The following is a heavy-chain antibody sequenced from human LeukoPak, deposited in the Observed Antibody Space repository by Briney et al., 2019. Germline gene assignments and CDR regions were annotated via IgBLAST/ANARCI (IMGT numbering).Heavy chain of an antibody. CDR2: IIPIFGTA. D-gene: IGHD2-2*01. V-gene: IGHV1-69*13. Sequence: EASVKVSCKASGGTFSSYAISWVRQAPGQGLEWMGGIIPIFGTANYAQKFQGRVTITADESTSTAYMELSSLRSEDTAVYYCARAGDIVVVPISWGQGTLVTVSS. CDR1: GGTFSSYA. CDR3: ARAGDIVVVPIS. J-gene: IGHJ5*02.